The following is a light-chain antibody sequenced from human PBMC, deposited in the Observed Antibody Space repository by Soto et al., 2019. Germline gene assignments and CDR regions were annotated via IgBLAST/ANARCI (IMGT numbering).Light chain of an antibody. CDR2: ATS. CDR1: QGIAPY. V-gene: IGKV1-27*01. CDR3: QKYNSAPLT. Sequence: DVQMTQSPSSLSAFVGDRVTITCRASQGIAPYLAWFQQKPGKDPKLLIYATSTLQSGVPSRFSGSGSGTDFPLTITSLQPEDVATYYCQKYNSAPLTFGGGTKVEIK. J-gene: IGKJ4*01.